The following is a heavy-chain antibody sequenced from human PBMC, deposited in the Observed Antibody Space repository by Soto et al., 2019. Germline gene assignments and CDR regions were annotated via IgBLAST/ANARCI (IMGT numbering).Heavy chain of an antibody. V-gene: IGHV3-23*01. CDR2: ISGSGGST. CDR1: GFTFRSYA. J-gene: IGHJ1*01. Sequence: EVQLLESGGGLVQPGGSLRLSCAASGFTFRSYAMSWVRQAPGKGLEWVSAISGSGGSTYYADSVKGRFTISRDNSKNTLYLQMNSLRAEDTAVYYCAKDLSSYCSGGSCYSGAEYFQHWGQGTLVTVSS. CDR3: AKDLSSYCSGGSCYSGAEYFQH. D-gene: IGHD2-15*01.